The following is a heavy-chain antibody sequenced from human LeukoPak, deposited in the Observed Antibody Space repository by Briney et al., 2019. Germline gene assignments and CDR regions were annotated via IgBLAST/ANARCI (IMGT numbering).Heavy chain of an antibody. D-gene: IGHD3-9*01. J-gene: IGHJ3*02. Sequence: GGSLRLSCAASGFTFSDYYMSWIRQAPGKGLEWVSYISSSSSYTNYADSVKGRFTISRDNAKNSLYLQMNSLRAEDTAVYYCARHTDYDILTGYGTDAFDIWGQGTMVTVSS. CDR2: ISSSSSYT. V-gene: IGHV3-11*03. CDR1: GFTFSDYY. CDR3: ARHTDYDILTGYGTDAFDI.